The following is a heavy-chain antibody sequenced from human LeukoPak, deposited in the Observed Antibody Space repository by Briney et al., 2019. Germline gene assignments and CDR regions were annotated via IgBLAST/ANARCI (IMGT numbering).Heavy chain of an antibody. D-gene: IGHD6-19*01. Sequence: PGGCLRLSCAASGFTLSNYWMSWVCQAPGKGLEWVANIKQDGSEKYYVDSVKGRFTISRDNAKNSLYLQMNSLRAEDTAVYYCARKGSTGWYFDSWGQGTLVTVSS. J-gene: IGHJ4*02. CDR2: IKQDGSEK. V-gene: IGHV3-7*01. CDR1: GFTLSNYW. CDR3: ARKGSTGWYFDS.